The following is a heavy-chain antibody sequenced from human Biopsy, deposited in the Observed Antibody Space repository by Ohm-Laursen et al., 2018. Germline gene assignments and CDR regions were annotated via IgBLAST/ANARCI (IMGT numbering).Heavy chain of an antibody. V-gene: IGHV1-2*02. CDR1: GFSFIGYY. CDR2: ISPKSGDT. J-gene: IGHJ4*02. Sequence: ASVKVSCKASGFSFIGYYIHWMRQAPGQGLEWMGWISPKSGDTNYAHKFQGKITMTRDTSMSTAYMEMSRLRCDDTAVYYCALQSVAQMKNFDYWGQGTLVTVSS. CDR3: ALQSVAQMKNFDY. D-gene: IGHD6-19*01.